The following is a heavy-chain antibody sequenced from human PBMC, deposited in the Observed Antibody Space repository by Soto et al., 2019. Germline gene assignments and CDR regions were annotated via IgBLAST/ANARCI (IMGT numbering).Heavy chain of an antibody. D-gene: IGHD2-2*01. Sequence: SETLSLTCAVSGGSISSGGYSWSWIRQPPGKGLEWIGYIYNSGSTYYNPSLKSRVTISVDRSKNQFSLKLSSVTAADTAVYYCAREVGCISNSCYGGIDYWDQGSLVSVSS. CDR2: IYNSGST. V-gene: IGHV4-30-2*01. J-gene: IGHJ4*02. CDR1: GGSISSGGYS. CDR3: AREVGCISNSCYGGIDY.